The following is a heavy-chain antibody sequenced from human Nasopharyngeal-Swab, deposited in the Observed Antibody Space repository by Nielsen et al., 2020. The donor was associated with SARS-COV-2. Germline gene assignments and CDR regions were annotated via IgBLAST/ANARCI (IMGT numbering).Heavy chain of an antibody. CDR2: IYYSGST. CDR3: ARDHYGSGSPSMDV. D-gene: IGHD3-10*01. V-gene: IGHV4-61*01. J-gene: IGHJ6*02. Sequence: SETLSLTCTVSGGSVSSGSYYWSWIRQPPGRGLEWIGYIYYSGSTNYNPSLKSRVTISVDTPKNQFSLKLSSVTAADTAVYYCARDHYGSGSPSMDVWGQGTTVTVSS. CDR1: GGSVSSGSYY.